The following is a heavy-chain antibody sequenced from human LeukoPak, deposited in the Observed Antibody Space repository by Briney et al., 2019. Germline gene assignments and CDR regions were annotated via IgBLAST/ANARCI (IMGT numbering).Heavy chain of an antibody. J-gene: IGHJ5*02. D-gene: IGHD2-2*01. CDR3: ARDQTYCSSTSCYTYNWVDP. Sequence: ASVKVSCKASGGTFSSYAISWVRQAPGQGLEWMGGIIPIFGTANYAQKFQGRVTITTDESTSTAYMELSSLRSEDTAVYYCARDQTYCSSTSCYTYNWVDPWGQGTLVTVSS. V-gene: IGHV1-69*05. CDR2: IIPIFGTA. CDR1: GGTFSSYA.